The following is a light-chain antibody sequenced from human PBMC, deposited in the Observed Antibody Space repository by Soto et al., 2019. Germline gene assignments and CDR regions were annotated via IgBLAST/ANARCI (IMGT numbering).Light chain of an antibody. Sequence: QAEVAQPPSASGTPGQRVAISCSGNSSNIGSNPVNWFQQLPGTAPKLLIYGSNQRPSGVPDRFSGSKSGTSASLAISGLQSEDEADYYCAAWDDNLFGPVFGGGTKLTVL. CDR2: GSN. CDR1: SSNIGSNP. CDR3: AAWDDNLFGPV. V-gene: IGLV1-44*01. J-gene: IGLJ2*01.